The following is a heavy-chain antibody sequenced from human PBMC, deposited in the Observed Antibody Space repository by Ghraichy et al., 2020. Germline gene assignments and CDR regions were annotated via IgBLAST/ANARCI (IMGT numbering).Heavy chain of an antibody. J-gene: IGHJ6*03. D-gene: IGHD5-18*01. Sequence: SETLSLTCTVSGGSISSSSYYWGWIRQPPGKGLEWIGSIYYSGSTYYNPSLKSRVTISVDTSKNQFSLKLSSVTAADTAVYYCARQGGYSYGFYYYYYMDVWGKGTTVTVSS. V-gene: IGHV4-39*01. CDR3: ARQGGYSYGFYYYYYMDV. CDR2: IYYSGST. CDR1: GGSISSSSYY.